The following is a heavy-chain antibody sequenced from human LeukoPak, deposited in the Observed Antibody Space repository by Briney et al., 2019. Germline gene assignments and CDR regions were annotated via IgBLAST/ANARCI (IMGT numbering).Heavy chain of an antibody. J-gene: IGHJ4*02. V-gene: IGHV3-30-3*01. D-gene: IGHD3-16*01. CDR1: GFTFSSYA. Sequence: GRSLRLSCAASGFTFSSYAMHWVRQAPGKGLEWVAVISYDGSNKYYADSVKGRFTISRDNSKNTLYLQMNSLRAEDTAVYYCVKGGNRGTYYLDYWGQGTLVTVSS. CDR3: VKGGNRGTYYLDY. CDR2: ISYDGSNK.